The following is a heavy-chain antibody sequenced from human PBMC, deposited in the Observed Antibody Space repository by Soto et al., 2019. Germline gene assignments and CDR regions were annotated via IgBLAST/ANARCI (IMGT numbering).Heavy chain of an antibody. CDR1: GGSISSGGYS. V-gene: IGHV4-30-2*01. Sequence: QLQLQESGSGLVKPSQTLSLTCAVSGGSISSGGYSWSWIRQPPGKGLEWIGYIYHSGSTYYNPSLKSRVTISVDRSKNQFSLKLSSVTAADTAVYYCARANGGYCSSTSCYFSQYYYYGMDVWGQGTTVTVSS. J-gene: IGHJ6*02. CDR3: ARANGGYCSSTSCYFSQYYYYGMDV. CDR2: IYHSGST. D-gene: IGHD2-2*01.